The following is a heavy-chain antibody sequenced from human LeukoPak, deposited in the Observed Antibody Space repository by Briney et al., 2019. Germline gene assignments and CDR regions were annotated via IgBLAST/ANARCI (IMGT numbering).Heavy chain of an antibody. J-gene: IGHJ4*02. CDR1: GGSFSGYY. D-gene: IGHD1-7*01. CDR3: ARSSRELGGYAPWELMPPFDY. CDR2: ISSSSSTI. V-gene: IGHV3-48*01. Sequence: ETLSLTCAVYGGSFSGYYWNWVRQAPGKGLEWVSFISSSSSTIYYADSVKGRFTISRDNAKNSLYLQMNSLRAEDTAVYYCARSSRELGGYAPWELMPPFDYWGQGTLVTVSS.